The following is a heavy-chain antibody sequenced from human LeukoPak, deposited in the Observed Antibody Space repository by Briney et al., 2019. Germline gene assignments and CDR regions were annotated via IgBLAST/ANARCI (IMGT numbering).Heavy chain of an antibody. D-gene: IGHD1-1*01. CDR2: IYYSGRT. Sequence: SETLSLTCTVSGGSISSSSFYWVWIRQPPGKGLECIVSIYYSGRTYYNPSLKSRVTISVDTSKNQFSLKLSSVTAAETAVYYCARIRYSENIDYWGQGTLVTVSS. CDR3: ARIRYSENIDY. CDR1: GGSISSSSFY. J-gene: IGHJ4*02. V-gene: IGHV4-39*01.